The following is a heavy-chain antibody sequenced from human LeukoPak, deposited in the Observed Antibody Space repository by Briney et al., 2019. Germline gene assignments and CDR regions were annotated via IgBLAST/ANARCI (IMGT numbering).Heavy chain of an antibody. J-gene: IGHJ3*02. V-gene: IGHV1-46*01. CDR3: ARVISWDSSGYYGAFDI. Sequence: GASVKLSCKASGYNLIDHALHWVRQAPGQGPEWMGVISPSGGSTTYAQKFQGRVTLTRDMSTSTDYLELSSLRSEDTAVYYCARVISWDSSGYYGAFDIWGQGTMVTVSS. D-gene: IGHD3-22*01. CDR2: ISPSGGST. CDR1: GYNLIDHA.